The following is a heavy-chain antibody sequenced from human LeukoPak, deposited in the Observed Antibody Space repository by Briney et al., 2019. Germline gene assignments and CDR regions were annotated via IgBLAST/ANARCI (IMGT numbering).Heavy chain of an antibody. Sequence: SETLSLTCTVSGGSISSYYWSWIRQPPGKGLEWIGYIYYSGSTNYNPSLKSRVTISVDTSKNQFSLKLSSVTAADTAVYYCARAGAIAVAGRGPWFDPWGQGTLVTVSS. J-gene: IGHJ5*02. CDR1: GGSISSYY. CDR3: ARAGAIAVAGRGPWFDP. V-gene: IGHV4-59*12. CDR2: IYYSGST. D-gene: IGHD6-19*01.